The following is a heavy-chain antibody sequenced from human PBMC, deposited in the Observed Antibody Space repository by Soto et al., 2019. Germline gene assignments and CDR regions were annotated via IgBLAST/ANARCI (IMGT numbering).Heavy chain of an antibody. CDR2: IDPGDSDT. V-gene: IGHV5-51*01. J-gene: IGHJ3*02. D-gene: IGHD1-20*01. CDR1: GYSFTSYW. CDR3: ARSYIGAFDI. Sequence: GESLKISCKGSGYSFTSYWISWVRQMPGKGLEWMGSIDPGDSDTNYSPSFQGQVTISADKSISTAYLQWSSLKASDTAMYYCARSYIGAFDIWGQGTMVTVSS.